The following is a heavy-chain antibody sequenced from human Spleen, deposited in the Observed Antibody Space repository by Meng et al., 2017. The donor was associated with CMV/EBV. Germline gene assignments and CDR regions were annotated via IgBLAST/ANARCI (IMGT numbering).Heavy chain of an antibody. CDR2: ISSSSSYT. CDR1: GFTFSDYY. CDR3: ASSGTTVTIFDY. D-gene: IGHD4-17*01. Sequence: QVQLAESGGGLVKPGGSLSLSYASSGFTFSDYYMSWIRQAPGKGLEWVSYISSSSSYTNYADSVKGRFTISRDNAKNSLYLQMNSLRAEDTAVYYCASSGTTVTIFDYWGQGTLVTVSS. J-gene: IGHJ4*02. V-gene: IGHV3-11*06.